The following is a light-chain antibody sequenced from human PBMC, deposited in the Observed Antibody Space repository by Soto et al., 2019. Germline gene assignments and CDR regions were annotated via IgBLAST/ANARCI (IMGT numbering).Light chain of an antibody. V-gene: IGLV4-69*01. CDR2: VNTDGSH. J-gene: IGLJ2*01. CDR3: QTWGAGFSVV. Sequence: QAVLTQSPSASASLGASVKLTCTLSSGHSSYAIAWHQQQPEKGPRYLMKVNTDGSHTKGDGIPDRFSGSSSGAERYLTIASLQSEDEGDYYCQTWGAGFSVVFGGGTKLTVL. CDR1: SGHSSYA.